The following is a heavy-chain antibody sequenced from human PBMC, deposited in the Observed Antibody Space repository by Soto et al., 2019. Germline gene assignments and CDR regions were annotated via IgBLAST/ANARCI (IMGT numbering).Heavy chain of an antibody. J-gene: IGHJ5*02. Sequence: SETLCLTYTVSGGSISSYDWSWIRQAPGKKLEWIGYMYSSGATNYNPSLKSRVTMSRDTSKNQFSLKLSSVTTADTAVYYCARDHSSGWVNWFDPWGQGTLVTVSS. CDR2: MYSSGAT. D-gene: IGHD3-22*01. CDR1: GGSISSYD. CDR3: ARDHSSGWVNWFDP. V-gene: IGHV4-59*01.